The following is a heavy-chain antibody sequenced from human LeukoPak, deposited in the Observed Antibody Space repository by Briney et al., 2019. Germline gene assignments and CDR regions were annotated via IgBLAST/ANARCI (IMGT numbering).Heavy chain of an antibody. CDR3: AKASPPGIAVAGTGWDY. CDR2: ISGSGGST. J-gene: IGHJ4*02. D-gene: IGHD6-19*01. CDR1: GFTFSSYA. Sequence: GGSLRLSCAASGFTFSSYAMSWVRQAPGKGLEWVSAISGSGGSTYYADSVKGRFTISRDNSKNTLYLQMDSLRAEDTAVYYCAKASPPGIAVAGTGWDYWGQGTLVTVSS. V-gene: IGHV3-23*01.